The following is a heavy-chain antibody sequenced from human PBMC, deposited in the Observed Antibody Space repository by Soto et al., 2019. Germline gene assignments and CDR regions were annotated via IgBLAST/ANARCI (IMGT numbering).Heavy chain of an antibody. D-gene: IGHD3-10*01. Sequence: ASVKVSCKASGYTFTSYDINWLRQATGQGLEWMGWMNPNNGKTNYAQKLQGRVTMTTDTSTSTAYMELRSLRSDDTAVYYCARDSGSYGSGVDYWGQGTLVNVSS. CDR3: ARDSGSYGSGVDY. V-gene: IGHV1-18*01. CDR1: GYTFTSYD. J-gene: IGHJ4*02. CDR2: MNPNNGKT.